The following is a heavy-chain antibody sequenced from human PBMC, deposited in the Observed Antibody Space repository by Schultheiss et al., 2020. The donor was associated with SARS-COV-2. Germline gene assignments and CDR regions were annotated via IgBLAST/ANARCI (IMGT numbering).Heavy chain of an antibody. D-gene: IGHD3-22*01. CDR1: GGSISGYY. CDR3: ASGVVGGLEYYYYYMDV. CDR2: INHSGST. J-gene: IGHJ6*03. V-gene: IGHV4-34*01. Sequence: ESLKISCTVSGGSISGYYWSWIRQPPGKGLEWIGEINHSGSTNYNPSLKSRVTISVDTSKNQFSLKLSSVTAADTAVYYCASGVVGGLEYYYYYMDVWGKGTTVTVSS.